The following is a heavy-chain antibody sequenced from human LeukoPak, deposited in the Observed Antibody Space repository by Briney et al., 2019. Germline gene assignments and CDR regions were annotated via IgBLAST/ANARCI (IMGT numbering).Heavy chain of an antibody. Sequence: GGSLRLSCAASGFTFSSYSMSWVRQAPGKGLEWVLGISTSSTYRLYADSVKGRFTISRDNAKSSLYLEMNSLRAEDTAVYYCARDVDGSGNYGFDWWGQGILVTVSS. CDR2: ISTSSTYR. CDR3: ARDVDGSGNYGFDW. V-gene: IGHV3-21*01. D-gene: IGHD3-10*01. J-gene: IGHJ4*02. CDR1: GFTFSSYS.